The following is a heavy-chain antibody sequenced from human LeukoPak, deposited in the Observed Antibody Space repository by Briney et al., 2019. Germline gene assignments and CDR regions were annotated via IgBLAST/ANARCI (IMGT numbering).Heavy chain of an antibody. CDR3: ARGDYGDYGGFDY. Sequence: PSETLSLTCAVYGGSFSGYYWSWIRQPPGKGLEWIGEINHSGSTNYNPSLKSRVTISVDTSKNQFSLKLSSVTAADTAVYYCARGDYGDYGGFDYWGQGTLVTVSS. CDR2: INHSGST. J-gene: IGHJ4*02. D-gene: IGHD4-17*01. V-gene: IGHV4-34*01. CDR1: GGSFSGYY.